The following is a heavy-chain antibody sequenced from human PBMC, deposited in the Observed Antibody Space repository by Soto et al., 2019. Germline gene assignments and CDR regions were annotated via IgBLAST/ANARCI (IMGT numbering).Heavy chain of an antibody. CDR2: IYYSGST. D-gene: IGHD4-17*01. J-gene: IGHJ4*02. V-gene: IGHV4-59*08. CDR3: ASRYGDYATTGFDY. Sequence: PSETLSLTCTVSGGSISSYYWSWIRQPPGKGLEWIGYIYYSGSTNYNPSLKSRVTISVDTSKNQFSLELSSVTAADTAVYYCASRYGDYATTGFDYWGQGTLVTVSS. CDR1: GGSISSYY.